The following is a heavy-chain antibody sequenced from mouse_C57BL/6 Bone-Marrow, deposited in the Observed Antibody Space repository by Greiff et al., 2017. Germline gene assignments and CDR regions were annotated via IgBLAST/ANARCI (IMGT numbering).Heavy chain of an antibody. J-gene: IGHJ4*01. CDR2: IDPETGGT. CDR1: GYTFTDYE. Sequence: VQLKESGAELVRPGASVTLSCKASGYTFTDYEMHWVKQTPVHGLEWIGAIDPETGGTAYNQKFKGKAILTADKSSSTAYMELRSLTSEDSAVYYCTRPSHYWGQGTSVTVSS. V-gene: IGHV1-15*01. D-gene: IGHD6-1*01. CDR3: TRPSHY.